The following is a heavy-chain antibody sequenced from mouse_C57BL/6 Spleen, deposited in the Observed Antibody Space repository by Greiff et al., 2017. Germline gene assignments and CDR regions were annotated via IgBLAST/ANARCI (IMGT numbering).Heavy chain of an antibody. D-gene: IGHD4-1*01. CDR3: ARRVGLNYFDY. V-gene: IGHV1-50*01. J-gene: IGHJ2*01. CDR1: GYTFTSYW. Sequence: VQLQQPGAELVKPGASVKLSCKASGYTFTSYWMQWVKQRPGQGLEWIGEIDPSDSYTNYNQKFKGKATLTVDTSSSTAYMQLSSLTSEDSAVYYCARRVGLNYFDYWGQGTTLTVSS. CDR2: IDPSDSYT.